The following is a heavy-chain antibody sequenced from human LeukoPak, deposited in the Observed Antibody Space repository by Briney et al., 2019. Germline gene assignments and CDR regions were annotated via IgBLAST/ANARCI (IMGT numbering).Heavy chain of an antibody. V-gene: IGHV1-18*01. CDR1: GYTFTSYG. CDR2: ISAYNGNT. Sequence: GASVKVSCKASGYTFTSYGIGWVRQAPGQGLEWMGWISAYNGNTNYAQKLQGRVTMTTDTSTSTAYMELRSLRSDDTAVYYCARDLFACSSTSCYHETFDPWGQGTLVTVSS. CDR3: ARDLFACSSTSCYHETFDP. D-gene: IGHD2-2*01. J-gene: IGHJ5*02.